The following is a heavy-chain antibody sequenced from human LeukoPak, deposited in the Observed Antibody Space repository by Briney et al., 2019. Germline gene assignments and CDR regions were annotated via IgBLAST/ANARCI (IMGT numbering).Heavy chain of an antibody. CDR2: IGYDGTNK. Sequence: GGSLRLSCAASGFTFSSYGMHWVRQAPGKGLEWLAVIGYDGTNKYYADSVKGRFTISRDNSKNTLYLQMNSLRAEDTAVYYCARDPGYSSGWYRYFDYWGQGTLVTVSS. D-gene: IGHD6-19*01. J-gene: IGHJ4*02. CDR3: ARDPGYSSGWYRYFDY. V-gene: IGHV3-30*02. CDR1: GFTFSSYG.